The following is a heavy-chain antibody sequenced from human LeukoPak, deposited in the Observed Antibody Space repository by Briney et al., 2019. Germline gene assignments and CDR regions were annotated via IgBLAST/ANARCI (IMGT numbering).Heavy chain of an antibody. CDR3: ARVQHLTRRGYSGYDPYYMDV. Sequence: SETLSLTCTVSGVSISSSNSYWGWIRQPPGKGLEWIGSIYYSGNTYYNASLKSQVSISIDTSKNQFSLRLTSVTAADTAVYYCARVQHLTRRGYSGYDPYYMDVWAKGPRSPSP. CDR1: GVSISSSNSY. CDR2: IYYSGNT. D-gene: IGHD5-12*01. V-gene: IGHV4-39*01. J-gene: IGHJ6*03.